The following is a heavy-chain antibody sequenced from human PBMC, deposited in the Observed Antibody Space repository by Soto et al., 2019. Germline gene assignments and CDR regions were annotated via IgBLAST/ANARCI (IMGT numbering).Heavy chain of an antibody. J-gene: IGHJ4*02. Sequence: EVQLVESGGGLVKPGGSLRLSCAASGFTFSSYSMNWVRQAPGKGLEWVSSISSSSSYIYYADSVKGRFTISRDNAKNSLYLQMNSLRAEDTAVDYCARDPPIAVAVNDFWGQGTLVTVSS. CDR1: GFTFSSYS. D-gene: IGHD6-19*01. V-gene: IGHV3-21*01. CDR2: ISSSSSYI. CDR3: ARDPPIAVAVNDF.